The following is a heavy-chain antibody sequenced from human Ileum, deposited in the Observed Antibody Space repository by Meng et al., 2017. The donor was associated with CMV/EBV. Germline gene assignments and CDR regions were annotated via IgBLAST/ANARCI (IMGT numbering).Heavy chain of an antibody. J-gene: IGHJ4*02. CDR2: IKSDGSEN. D-gene: IGHD5-18*01. CDR1: GFTFSDTW. CDR3: ATLGFRRIDY. Sequence: GESLKISCAASGFTFSDTWMGWVRQAPGKGLEWVAKIKSDGSENWSTDSVKGRFTISRDNAKNSLFLQMNSLRADDTAVYFCATLGFRRIDYWGQGTLVTVSS. V-gene: IGHV3-7*01.